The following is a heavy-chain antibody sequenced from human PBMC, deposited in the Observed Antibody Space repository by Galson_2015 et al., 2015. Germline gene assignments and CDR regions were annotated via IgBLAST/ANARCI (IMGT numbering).Heavy chain of an antibody. CDR1: GFTFSSYG. Sequence: SLRPSCAASGFTFSSYGMHWVRQAPGKGLEWVAVISYDGSNKYYADSVKGRFTISRDNSKNTLYLQMNSLRAEDTAVYYCARIWFGHLTYYYYYYSSNPEFDYWGQGTLVTVSS. CDR2: ISYDGSNK. J-gene: IGHJ4*02. V-gene: IGHV3-30*03. CDR3: ARIWFGHLTYYYYYYSSNPEFDY. D-gene: IGHD3-10*01.